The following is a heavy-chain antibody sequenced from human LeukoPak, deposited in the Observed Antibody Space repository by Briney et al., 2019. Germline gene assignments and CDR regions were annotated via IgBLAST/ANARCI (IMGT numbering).Heavy chain of an antibody. Sequence: SETLSLTCAVSGDSISSNNWWSWVRQSPGKGLEWIGEIYHSGSTNYNPSLKSRVTISVDKSKNQFSLKLSSVTAADTAVYYCARGRSNGQQLRAAWRNWGQGTLVTVSS. D-gene: IGHD6-13*01. CDR3: ARGRSNGQQLRAAWRN. CDR2: IYHSGST. V-gene: IGHV4-4*02. CDR1: GDSISSNNW. J-gene: IGHJ4*02.